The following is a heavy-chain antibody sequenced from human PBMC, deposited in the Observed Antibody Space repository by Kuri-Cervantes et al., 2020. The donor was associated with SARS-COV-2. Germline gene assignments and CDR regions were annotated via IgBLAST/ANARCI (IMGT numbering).Heavy chain of an antibody. Sequence: GESLKISCAASGFTFSSYGMHWVRQAPGKGLEWVAVISYDGSNKYYADSVKGRFTISRDNSKNTLYLQMNSLRAEDTAVYYCAKGYYDSSGYRTLDYWAREPWSPSPQ. V-gene: IGHV3-30*18. CDR1: GFTFSSYG. CDR2: ISYDGSNK. D-gene: IGHD3-22*01. CDR3: AKGYYDSSGYRTLDY. J-gene: IGHJ4*02.